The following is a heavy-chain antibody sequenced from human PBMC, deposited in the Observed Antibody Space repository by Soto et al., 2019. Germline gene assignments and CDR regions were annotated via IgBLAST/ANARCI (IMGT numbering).Heavy chain of an antibody. CDR1: GFIVSDTY. Sequence: PGGSLRLSCTASGFIVSDTYVNWVRQDPGKGLEWVSVISNRGDTHYADSVRGRFSLSRDISDNTLHLQMNNLRVEDTAVYYCAREPRYCRGGSCSITGDAYDIWGQGTMVTVSS. J-gene: IGHJ3*02. D-gene: IGHD2-15*01. CDR2: ISNRGDT. V-gene: IGHV3-66*01. CDR3: AREPRYCRGGSCSITGDAYDI.